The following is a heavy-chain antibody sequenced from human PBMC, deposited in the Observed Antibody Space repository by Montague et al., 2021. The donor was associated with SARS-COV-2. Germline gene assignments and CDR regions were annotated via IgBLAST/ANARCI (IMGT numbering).Heavy chain of an antibody. CDR3: AREEDSYCSGTLDY. V-gene: IGHV3-48*03. D-gene: IGHD3-10*01. CDR2: ISSSGSTL. Sequence: SLRLSCAASGFTFSSYEMNWVRQAPGKGLEWVSYISSSGSTLYHADSVRGRFTISRVNARDSVYLQMNSLRAEDTAVYYCAREEDSYCSGTLDYWGQGTLVTVSS. J-gene: IGHJ4*02. CDR1: GFTFSSYE.